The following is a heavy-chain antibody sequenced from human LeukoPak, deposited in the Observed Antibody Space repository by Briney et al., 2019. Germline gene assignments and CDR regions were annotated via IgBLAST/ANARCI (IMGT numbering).Heavy chain of an antibody. CDR2: IRSKAYGGTT. CDR1: GFTFGDYA. D-gene: IGHD7-27*01. V-gene: IGHV3-49*03. J-gene: IGHJ4*02. Sequence: GGSLRISCTASGFTFGDYAMSWFRQAPGKGLEWVGFIRSKAYGGTTEYAASVKGRFTISRDDSKSIAYLQMNSLKTEDTAVYYCTSDSGLGKYDYWGQGILVTVSS. CDR3: TSDSGLGKYDY.